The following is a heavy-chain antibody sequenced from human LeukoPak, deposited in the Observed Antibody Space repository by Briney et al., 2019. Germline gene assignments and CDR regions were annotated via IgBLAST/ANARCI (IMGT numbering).Heavy chain of an antibody. Sequence: SVKVSCKASGGTFSSYAISWVRQAPGQGLEWMGRIIPILGIANYAQKFQGRVTITADKSTSTAYMELSSLRSEDTAVYYCARGSRRGSCLDYWGQGTLVTVSS. CDR3: ARGSRRGSCLDY. CDR1: GGTFSSYA. V-gene: IGHV1-69*04. D-gene: IGHD2-15*01. CDR2: IIPILGIA. J-gene: IGHJ4*02.